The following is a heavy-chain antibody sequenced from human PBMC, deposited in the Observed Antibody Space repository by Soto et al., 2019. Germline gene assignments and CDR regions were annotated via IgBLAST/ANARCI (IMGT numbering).Heavy chain of an antibody. Sequence: GESLKISCQVSGFTFAIYWISWVRQMPGKGLEWMGVIYPRYSDTRYSPSFQGQVTISAEKSISTPYLQWSTLQASDTAVYYCAISSPSADPPYYFGMDVWGKGTRAT. V-gene: IGHV5-51*01. CDR1: GFTFAIYW. CDR2: IYPRYSDT. J-gene: IGHJ6*04. CDR3: AISSPSADPPYYFGMDV.